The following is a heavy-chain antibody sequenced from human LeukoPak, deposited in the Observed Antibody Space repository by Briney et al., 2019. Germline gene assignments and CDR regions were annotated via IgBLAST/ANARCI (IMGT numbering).Heavy chain of an antibody. CDR1: GFTFSSYG. J-gene: IGHJ4*02. V-gene: IGHV3-33*01. Sequence: GGSLRLSCAASGFTFSSYGMHWVRQAPGKGPEWVAVIWYDGSNKFYADSVKGRFNISRDNSKNTLYLQMNSLTAEDTAVYYCASGDSHFDYWGQGSLVTVSS. CDR2: IWYDGSNK. CDR3: ASGDSHFDY. D-gene: IGHD7-27*01.